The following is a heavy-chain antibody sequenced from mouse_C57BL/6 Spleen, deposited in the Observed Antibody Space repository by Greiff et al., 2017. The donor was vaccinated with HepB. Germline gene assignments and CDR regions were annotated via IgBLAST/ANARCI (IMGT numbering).Heavy chain of an antibody. CDR1: GYTFTSYW. D-gene: IGHD2-4*01. CDR3: ARKPYYDCGGCFGS. CDR2: IDPSDSYT. V-gene: IGHV1-69*01. Sequence: VQLQQPGAELVMPGASVKLSCKASGYTFTSYWMHWVKQRPGQGLEWIGEIDPSDSYTNYNQKFKGKSTLTVDKSSSTPYMQLSSLTSADSAVCFCARKPYYDCGGCFGSWGENAPLSVS. J-gene: IGHJ2*01.